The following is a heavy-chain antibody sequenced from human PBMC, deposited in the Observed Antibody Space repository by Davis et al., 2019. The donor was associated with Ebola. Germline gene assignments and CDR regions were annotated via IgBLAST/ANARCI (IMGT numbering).Heavy chain of an antibody. CDR2: ISTNGETT. J-gene: IGHJ4*02. CDR3: VKDRVTVVVVHGGFDS. D-gene: IGHD4-23*01. Sequence: GGPLRLSCSASGFTLSSSAMHWVRQAPGKGLGSVCLISTNGETTFYAESVKGRFTISRDNSKDTLYLQMRSLTIEDTAVYYCVKDRVTVVVVHGGFDSWGQGTLVTVSS. V-gene: IGHV3-64D*06. CDR1: GFTLSSSA.